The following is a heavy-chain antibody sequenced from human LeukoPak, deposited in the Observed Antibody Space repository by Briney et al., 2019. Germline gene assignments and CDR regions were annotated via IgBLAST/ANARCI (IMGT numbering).Heavy chain of an antibody. V-gene: IGHV1-69*04. CDR1: GGTFSTDA. Sequence: GASVKVSCKASGGTFSTDAISWVRQAPGQGLEWMGRIIPILGIANYAQKFQGRVTITADKSTSTAYMELSSLRSEDTAVYYCARENSSSPQFRYYYYGMDVWGQGTTVTVSS. CDR3: ARENSSSPQFRYYYYGMDV. J-gene: IGHJ6*02. CDR2: IIPILGIA. D-gene: IGHD6-13*01.